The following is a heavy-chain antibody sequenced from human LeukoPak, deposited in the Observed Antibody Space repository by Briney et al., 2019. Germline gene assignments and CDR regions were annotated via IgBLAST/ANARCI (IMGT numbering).Heavy chain of an antibody. D-gene: IGHD6-6*01. CDR1: GFTFSSYA. Sequence: PGGSLRLSCAASGFTFSSYATSWVRQAPGKGLEWVSAISGSGGSTYYADSVKGRFTISRDNSKNTLYLQMNSLRAEDTAVYYCAKDLLAAPNVDYWGQGTLVTVSS. J-gene: IGHJ4*02. V-gene: IGHV3-23*01. CDR2: ISGSGGST. CDR3: AKDLLAAPNVDY.